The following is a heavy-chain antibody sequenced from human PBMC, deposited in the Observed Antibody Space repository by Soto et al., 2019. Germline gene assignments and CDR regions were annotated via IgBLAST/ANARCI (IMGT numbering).Heavy chain of an antibody. CDR2: ISARGGTT. CDR3: AKDRGFGAGHGMDV. V-gene: IGHV3-23*01. CDR1: GFTFSNYA. Sequence: EVQLLESGGDLVQPGGSLRLSCEASGFTFSNYAMSWVRQAPGKGLEWVTGISARGGTTYYVDSVKGRFTISRDNSKNKLYLKMNALRAEYRAVYYCAKDRGFGAGHGMDVWGQGTTATFSS. J-gene: IGHJ6*02. D-gene: IGHD3-10*01.